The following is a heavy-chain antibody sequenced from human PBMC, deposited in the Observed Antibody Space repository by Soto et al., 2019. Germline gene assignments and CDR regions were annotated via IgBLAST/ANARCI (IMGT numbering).Heavy chain of an antibody. J-gene: IGHJ3*01. D-gene: IGHD3-22*01. CDR1: GYSFTSYW. CDR2: IYPDDSDS. V-gene: IGHV5-51*01. Sequence: PGESLKISCKGSGYSFTSYWIGRVRQMPGKGLEWMGIIYPDDSDSRYSPSFQGQVTISADKSISTAYLQWSSLKASDTAMYYCARQTHYGSSAKRGFDVWGQGTMVTVSS. CDR3: ARQTHYGSSAKRGFDV.